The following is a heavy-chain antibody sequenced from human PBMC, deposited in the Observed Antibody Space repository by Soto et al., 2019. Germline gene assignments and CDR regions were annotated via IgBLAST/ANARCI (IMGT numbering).Heavy chain of an antibody. CDR2: IYYSGST. J-gene: IGHJ6*02. CDR3: ARDQSCSGEAGGDCYYYGMDV. V-gene: IGHV4-31*03. CDR1: GGSISSGGYY. D-gene: IGHD2-15*01. Sequence: PSETLSLICTVSGGSISSGGYYWSWIRQHPGKGLEWIGYIYYSGSTYYNPSLKSRVTISVDTSKNQFSLKLSSVTAADTAVYYCARDQSCSGEAGGDCYYYGMDVWGQGTTVTVSS.